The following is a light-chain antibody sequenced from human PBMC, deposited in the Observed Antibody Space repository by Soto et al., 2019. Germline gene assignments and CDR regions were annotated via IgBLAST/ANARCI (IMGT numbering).Light chain of an antibody. Sequence: DVVMTQSPLSLPVTLGQPASISCRSSQSLVYSDGNTSLIWFQQRPGQSPRRLIYKVSNRDSGVPARFSGSGSGTAFTLKISRLEAEDVGVYYWMQATHWPRTFGQGTKLEIK. CDR2: KVS. CDR1: QSLVYSDGNTS. J-gene: IGKJ2*01. V-gene: IGKV2-30*01. CDR3: MQATHWPRT.